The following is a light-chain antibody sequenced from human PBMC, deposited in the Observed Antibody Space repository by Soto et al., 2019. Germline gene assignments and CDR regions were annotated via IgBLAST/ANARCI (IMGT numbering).Light chain of an antibody. Sequence: QSALTQPASLSGSPGQSITISCTGTSSDIGAYDYVSWFQQHPGKAPKLMISEVNNRPSGVSNRFSGSKSGNTAYLTISGLQPEDEADYYCMSYTGSTTTHWVLGGGTKVTVL. CDR3: MSYTGSTTTHWV. V-gene: IGLV2-14*01. J-gene: IGLJ3*02. CDR2: EVN. CDR1: SSDIGAYDY.